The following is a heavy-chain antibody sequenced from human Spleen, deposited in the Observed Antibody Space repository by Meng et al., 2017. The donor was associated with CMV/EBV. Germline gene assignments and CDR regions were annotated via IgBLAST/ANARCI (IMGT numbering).Heavy chain of an antibody. Sequence: VSGDSISSTNWWSWVRQPPGKGLEWIGEIYHRGSTHYNPSLKSRVTISVDTSKNQFSLRLSSVTAADTAVYYCTTWAATKSSFFGPWGQGILVTVSS. CDR2: IYHRGST. V-gene: IGHV4-4*02. CDR3: TTWAATKSSFFGP. D-gene: IGHD1-26*01. CDR1: GDSISSTNW. J-gene: IGHJ5*02.